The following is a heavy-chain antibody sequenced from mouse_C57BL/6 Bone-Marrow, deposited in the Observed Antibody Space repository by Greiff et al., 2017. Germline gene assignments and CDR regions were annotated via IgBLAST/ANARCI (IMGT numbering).Heavy chain of an antibody. D-gene: IGHD1-1*01. J-gene: IGHJ3*01. Sequence: DVQLVESGGDLVKPGGSLKLSCAASGFTFSSYGMSWVSQTPDKRLEWVATISSGGSYTYYPDSVKGRFTISRDNAKNTLYLQMRSLKSEDTAMYYCARHGVLRSPCAYWCQGTLVTVSA. CDR1: GFTFSSYG. CDR2: ISSGGSYT. V-gene: IGHV5-6*01. CDR3: ARHGVLRSPCAY.